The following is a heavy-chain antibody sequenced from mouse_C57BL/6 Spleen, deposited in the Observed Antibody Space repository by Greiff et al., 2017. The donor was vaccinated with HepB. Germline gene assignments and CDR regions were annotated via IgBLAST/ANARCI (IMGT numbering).Heavy chain of an antibody. CDR1: GFTFSDYG. Sequence: EVMLVESGGGLVQPGGSLKLSCAASGFTFSDYGMAWVRQAPRKGPEWVSFISNLAYSIYYADTVTGRFTISRENAKNTLYLEMSSLRSEDTAMYYCARGGYGYDGYYAMDYWGQGTSVTVSS. D-gene: IGHD2-2*01. J-gene: IGHJ4*01. V-gene: IGHV5-15*04. CDR3: ARGGYGYDGYYAMDY. CDR2: ISNLAYSI.